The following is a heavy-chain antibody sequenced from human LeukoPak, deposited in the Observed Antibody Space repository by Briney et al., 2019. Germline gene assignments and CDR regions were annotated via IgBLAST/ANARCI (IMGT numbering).Heavy chain of an antibody. CDR2: ISGDGART. CDR1: AFPFSTYV. CDR3: AKGGKWDVTPFDY. V-gene: IGHV3-23*01. J-gene: IGHJ4*02. Sequence: GGSLRLSCAASAFPFSTYVMSWVRQAPGGGLEWISSISGDGARTYYTNSVKGRFTIFRDNPKNTLFLQVNSLRVEDTAVYYCAKGGKWDVTPFDYWGQGALVTVSS. D-gene: IGHD1-26*01.